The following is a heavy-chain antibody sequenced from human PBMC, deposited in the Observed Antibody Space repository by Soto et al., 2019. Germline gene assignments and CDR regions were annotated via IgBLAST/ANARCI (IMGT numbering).Heavy chain of an antibody. Sequence: PCLSWPVSGGYISGRDYYRSGINMPPGKGLEWIGYIYYSGSTYYNPSLKSRVTISVDTSKNQFSLKLSSVTAADTAVYYCARGRDGYNLYFDYWGQGTLVIVSS. CDR3: ARGRDGYNLYFDY. J-gene: IGHJ4*02. D-gene: IGHD5-12*01. CDR2: IYYSGST. CDR1: GGYISGRDYY. V-gene: IGHV4-31*02.